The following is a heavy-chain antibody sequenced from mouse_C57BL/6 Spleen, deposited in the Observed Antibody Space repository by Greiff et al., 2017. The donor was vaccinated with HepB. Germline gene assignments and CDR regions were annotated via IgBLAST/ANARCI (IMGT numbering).Heavy chain of an antibody. Sequence: VQLKQPGAELVRPGSSVKLSCKASGYTFTSYWMHWVKQRPIQGLEWIGNIDPSDSETHYNQKFKDKATLTVDKSSSTAYMQLSSLTSEDSAVYYCAREAGGNPFAYWGQGTLVTVSA. D-gene: IGHD1-1*02. J-gene: IGHJ3*01. CDR2: IDPSDSET. V-gene: IGHV1-52*01. CDR1: GYTFTSYW. CDR3: AREAGGNPFAY.